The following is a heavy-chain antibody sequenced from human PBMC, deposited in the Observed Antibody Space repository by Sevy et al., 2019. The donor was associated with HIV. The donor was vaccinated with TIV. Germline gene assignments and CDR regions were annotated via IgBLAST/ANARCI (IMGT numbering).Heavy chain of an antibody. CDR2: IWSSSSYI. Sequence: GESLKISCAASGFTFSTYNMNWVRQAPGKGLEWVSSIWSSSSYIYYADSVKGRFTISRDNAKNSLYLQMNSLKVEDTAVYYCARDRTYGSFIGYWGQGTLVTVSS. D-gene: IGHD3-10*01. J-gene: IGHJ4*02. V-gene: IGHV3-21*01. CDR3: ARDRTYGSFIGY. CDR1: GFTFSTYN.